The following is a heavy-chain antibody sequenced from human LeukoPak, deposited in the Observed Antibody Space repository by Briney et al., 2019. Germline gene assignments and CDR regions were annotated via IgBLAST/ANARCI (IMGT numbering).Heavy chain of an antibody. V-gene: IGHV4-39*07. CDR2: IYYSGST. CDR3: ASMGPGYSGYDRDY. Sequence: SETLSLTCTVSGGSISSSSYYWGWIRQPPGKGLEWIGSIYYSGSTYYNPSLKSRVTISVDTSKNQFSLKLSSVTAADTAVYYCASMGPGYSGYDRDYWGQGTLVTVSS. D-gene: IGHD5-12*01. CDR1: GGSISSSSYY. J-gene: IGHJ4*02.